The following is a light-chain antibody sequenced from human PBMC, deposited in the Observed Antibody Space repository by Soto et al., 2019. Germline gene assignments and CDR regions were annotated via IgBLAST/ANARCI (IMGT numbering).Light chain of an antibody. CDR2: DDN. V-gene: IGLV1-51*01. Sequence: QSVLTQPPSVSAAPGQKVTISCSGSSSNIGGNSVSLYQQLPGTAPKLLLYDDNKRPSGIPDRFSGSKSGTSATLGITGFQTGDEADYYCGSWDSSLSAYVFGTGTKVTV. CDR1: SSNIGGNS. J-gene: IGLJ1*01. CDR3: GSWDSSLSAYV.